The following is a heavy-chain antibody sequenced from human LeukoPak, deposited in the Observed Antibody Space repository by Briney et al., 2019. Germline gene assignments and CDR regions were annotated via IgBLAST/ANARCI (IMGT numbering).Heavy chain of an antibody. V-gene: IGHV4-59*05. CDR1: GGSINDYY. Sequence: PSETLSLTCTVSGGSINDYYWNWIRQPPGKGLDWIGSIYYSGNTYYNPSLKSRVTISLDTSKNQFSLKLSSVTAADTAVYYCARPSMGGGYDWFDPWGQGTLVSVSS. CDR2: IYYSGNT. CDR3: ARPSMGGGYDWFDP. J-gene: IGHJ5*02. D-gene: IGHD3-22*01.